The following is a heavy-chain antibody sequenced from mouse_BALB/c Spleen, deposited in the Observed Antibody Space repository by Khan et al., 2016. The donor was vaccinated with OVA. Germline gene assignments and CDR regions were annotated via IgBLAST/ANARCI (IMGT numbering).Heavy chain of an antibody. Sequence: QVQLKESGPGLVAPSQSLSITCTVSGFSLISYGIHWVRQPPGKGLEWLGIIWTGGSTNYNSALMSRLSLSKDNSKSQVFLKMNSLQIDDTAMYYCARNYDNYVEYFDVWGAGTTVTVSS. D-gene: IGHD2-1*01. J-gene: IGHJ1*01. CDR1: GFSLISYG. CDR2: IWTGGST. V-gene: IGHV2-9*02. CDR3: ARNYDNYVEYFDV.